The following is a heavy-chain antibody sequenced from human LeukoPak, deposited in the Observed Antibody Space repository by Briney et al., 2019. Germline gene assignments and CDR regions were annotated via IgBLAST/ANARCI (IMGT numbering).Heavy chain of an antibody. V-gene: IGHV1-69*13. Sequence: ASVKVSCKASGGTFSSYAISWVRQAPGQGLEWMGGINPIFGTANYAQKFQGRVTITADESTSTAYMELSSLRSEDTAVYYCARDRRDLVSRDEAPDEYYYYYMDVWGKGTTVTVSS. J-gene: IGHJ6*03. D-gene: IGHD3-3*01. CDR1: GGTFSSYA. CDR2: INPIFGTA. CDR3: ARDRRDLVSRDEAPDEYYYYYMDV.